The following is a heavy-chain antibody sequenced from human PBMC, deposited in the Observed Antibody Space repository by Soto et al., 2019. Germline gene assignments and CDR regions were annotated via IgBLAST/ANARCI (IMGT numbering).Heavy chain of an antibody. D-gene: IGHD3-22*01. Sequence: SVKVSFKGSGNTFTYVYLHLVRQAPGQALEWMGWITPFNGNTKYAQKFQDRVTFTGDTSFNTAYMELSSLRSDGTAMFYCASGRYDASGYFDYWGQGTMVTVSS. CDR3: ASGRYDASGYFDY. V-gene: IGHV1-45*02. J-gene: IGHJ4*02. CDR1: GNTFTYVY. CDR2: ITPFNGNT.